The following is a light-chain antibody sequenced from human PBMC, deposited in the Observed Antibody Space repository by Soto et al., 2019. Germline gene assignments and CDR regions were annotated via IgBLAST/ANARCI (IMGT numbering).Light chain of an antibody. V-gene: IGKV1-9*01. Sequence: DIQLTQSPSFLSASVEDRVTISCRASYDISSSLAWYQQEPGKPPKLLIYDSSTLQTGVPLRFTGSGSGRKFTLTISGLQFGDFAPYFCQQLSHYPYTFGHGNKREI. CDR3: QQLSHYPYT. CDR2: DSS. CDR1: YDISSS. J-gene: IGKJ2*01.